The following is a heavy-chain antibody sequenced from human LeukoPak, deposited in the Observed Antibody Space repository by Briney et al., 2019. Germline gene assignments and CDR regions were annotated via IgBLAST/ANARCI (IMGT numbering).Heavy chain of an antibody. J-gene: IGHJ6*03. Sequence: GESLKISCQGSGYSFTNYWIHWVRQMPGKGLEWMGIIYPGDSDTRYSPSFQGQVTILADKSISTAYLQWSSLKASDTAMYYCARQSLSYYYGSGSSRHYYYYYMDVWGKGTTVTVSS. D-gene: IGHD3-10*01. CDR3: ARQSLSYYYGSGSSRHYYYYYMDV. V-gene: IGHV5-51*01. CDR1: GYSFTNYW. CDR2: IYPGDSDT.